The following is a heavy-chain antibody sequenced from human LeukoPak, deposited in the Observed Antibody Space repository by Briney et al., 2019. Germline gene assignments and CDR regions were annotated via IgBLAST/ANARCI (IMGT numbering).Heavy chain of an antibody. CDR1: GYSISSGYF. CDR2: IYQSETA. D-gene: IGHD3-10*01. Sequence: SETLSLTCTVSGYSISSGYFWGWMRQPPGKGLEWIGSIYQSETAHYNPSLKSRVTISVDTSKNQFSLKLSSVTAADTAVYYCARDLGGPFDYWGQGTQVTVSS. CDR3: ARDLGGPFDY. V-gene: IGHV4-38-2*02. J-gene: IGHJ4*02.